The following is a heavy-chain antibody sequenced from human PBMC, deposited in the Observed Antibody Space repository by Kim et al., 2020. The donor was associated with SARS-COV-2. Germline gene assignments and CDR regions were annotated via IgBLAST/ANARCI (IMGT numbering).Heavy chain of an antibody. CDR3: ASLLSSSWYKGDAIDI. V-gene: IGHV3-33*01. D-gene: IGHD6-13*01. Sequence: GGSLRLSCAASGFTFSSYGMHWVRQAPGKGLEWVAVIWYDGSNKYYADSVKGRFTISRDNSKNTLYLQMNSLRAEDPAVYYCASLLSSSWYKGDAIDIWGQGTMGTVAS. CDR2: IWYDGSNK. CDR1: GFTFSSYG. J-gene: IGHJ3*02.